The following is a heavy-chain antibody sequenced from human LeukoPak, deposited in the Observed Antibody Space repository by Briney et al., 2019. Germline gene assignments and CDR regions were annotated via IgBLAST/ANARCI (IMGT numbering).Heavy chain of an antibody. CDR3: ARRPEMYSGSYFDY. V-gene: IGHV4-39*01. D-gene: IGHD1-26*01. CDR2: IYYSGST. CDR1: GGSISSSSYY. Sequence: SETLSLTCTVSGGSISSSSYYWGWIRQPPGKGLEWIGSIYYSGSTYYNPSLKSRATISVDRSKNQVSLKLSSVTAADTAVYYCARRPEMYSGSYFDYWGQGTLVTVSS. J-gene: IGHJ4*02.